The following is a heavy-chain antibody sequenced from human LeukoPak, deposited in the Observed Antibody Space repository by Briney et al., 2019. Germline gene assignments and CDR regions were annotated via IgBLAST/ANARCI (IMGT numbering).Heavy chain of an antibody. CDR2: INHSGST. CDR3: ARKGANLDY. V-gene: IGHV4-39*07. D-gene: IGHD1-26*01. Sequence: SETLSLTCTVSGGSISSSSYYWSWLRQPPGKGLEWIGEINHSGSTNYNPSLKSRVTISVDTSKNQFSLKLSSVTAADTAVYYCARKGANLDYWGQGTLVTVSS. J-gene: IGHJ4*02. CDR1: GGSISSSSYY.